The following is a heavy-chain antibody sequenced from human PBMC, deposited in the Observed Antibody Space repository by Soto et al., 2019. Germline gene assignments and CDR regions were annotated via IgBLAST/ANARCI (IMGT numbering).Heavy chain of an antibody. CDR2: ISGSGGST. CDR3: AKGSTIFGVVHFEY. Sequence: SRDPVGRRRLKRKKGLEWVSAISGSGGSTYYADAVKGRFTISRDNSKNTLYLQMNSRRAEDTAVYYCAKGSTIFGVVHFEYWGQGTLVTGSS. V-gene: IGHV3-23*01. J-gene: IGHJ4*02. D-gene: IGHD3-3*01. CDR1: SRDP.